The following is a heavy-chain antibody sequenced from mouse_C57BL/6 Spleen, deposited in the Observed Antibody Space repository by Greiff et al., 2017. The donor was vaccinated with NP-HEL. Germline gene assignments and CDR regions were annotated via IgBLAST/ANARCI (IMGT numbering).Heavy chain of an antibody. J-gene: IGHJ4*01. CDR3: ARGDYGSSYGYYYAMDY. V-gene: IGHV5-17*01. CDR2: ISSGSSTI. D-gene: IGHD1-1*01. CDR1: GFTFSDYG. Sequence: EVHLVESGGGLVKPGGSLKLSCAASGFTFSDYGMHWVRQAPEKGLEWVAYISSGSSTIYNVDTVKGRFTISRDNAKNTLFLQMTSLRSEDTAMYYCARGDYGSSYGYYYAMDYWGQGTSFTVSS.